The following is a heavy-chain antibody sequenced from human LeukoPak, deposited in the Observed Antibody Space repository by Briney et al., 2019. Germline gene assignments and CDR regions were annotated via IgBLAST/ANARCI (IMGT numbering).Heavy chain of an antibody. Sequence: MASETLSLTCTVSGGSISSSYWAWIRQPAGKGLEWIGRIYTSGITNYDPSLKSRVTISVDTSKNHFSLKLSSVTAADTAVYYCARGQWLPVFDFWGQGTLVTVSS. CDR1: GGSISSSY. CDR3: ARGQWLPVFDF. J-gene: IGHJ4*02. D-gene: IGHD3-22*01. CDR2: IYTSGIT. V-gene: IGHV4-4*07.